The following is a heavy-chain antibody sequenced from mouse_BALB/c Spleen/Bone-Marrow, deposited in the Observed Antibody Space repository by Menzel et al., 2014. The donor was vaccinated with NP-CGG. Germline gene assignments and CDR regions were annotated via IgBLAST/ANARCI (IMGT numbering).Heavy chain of an antibody. D-gene: IGHD1-1*02. V-gene: IGHV2-6-7*01. Sequence: VQRVESGPGLVAPSQSLSITCTVSGFSLTGYGVNWVRQPPGKGLEWLGIIWVDGSTDYNSALKSRLSISKDNSKSPVFLKMNSLQIDDTARYYCARGGGSPFAYWGQGTLVTVSA. CDR1: GFSLTGYG. CDR3: ARGGGSPFAY. J-gene: IGHJ3*01. CDR2: IWVDGST.